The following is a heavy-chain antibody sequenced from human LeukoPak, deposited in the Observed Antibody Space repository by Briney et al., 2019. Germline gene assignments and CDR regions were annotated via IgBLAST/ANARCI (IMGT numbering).Heavy chain of an antibody. Sequence: SETLSLTCTVSGGSLSSGSYYWSWIRQPAGKGLEWIGRIYTSGSTNYNPSLKSRVTISVDTSKNQFSLKLSSVTAADTAVYYCARVSGIAAAGGFDPWGQGTLVTVSS. V-gene: IGHV4-61*02. CDR2: IYTSGST. CDR3: ARVSGIAAAGGFDP. D-gene: IGHD6-13*01. J-gene: IGHJ5*02. CDR1: GGSLSSGSYY.